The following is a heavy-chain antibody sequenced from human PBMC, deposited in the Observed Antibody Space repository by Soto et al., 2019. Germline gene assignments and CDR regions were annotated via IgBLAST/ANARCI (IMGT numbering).Heavy chain of an antibody. CDR2: IIPIFGTA. CDR3: AGGAYPGVRVTTIDY. D-gene: IGHD4-17*01. J-gene: IGHJ4*02. Sequence: QVQLVQSGAEVKKPGSSVKVSCKASGGTFSSYAISWVRQAPGQGLEWMGGIIPIFGTANYAQKFQGRVTITADESTSAADMGLSSLRSEDTAVYYCAGGAYPGVRVTTIDYWGQGTLVTVSS. CDR1: GGTFSSYA. V-gene: IGHV1-69*12.